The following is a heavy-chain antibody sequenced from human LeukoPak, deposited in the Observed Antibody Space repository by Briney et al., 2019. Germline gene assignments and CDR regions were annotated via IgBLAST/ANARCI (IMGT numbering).Heavy chain of an antibody. D-gene: IGHD3-16*02. CDR1: GFTFSSYE. Sequence: PGGSLRLSCAASGFTFSSYEMNWVRQAPGKGLEWVSYISSSGSTIYYAESVKGRFTISRDNAKNSLYLQMNSLRAEDTAVYYCARSSWRLGELSPDYWGQGTLVTVSS. J-gene: IGHJ4*02. CDR3: ARSSWRLGELSPDY. V-gene: IGHV3-48*03. CDR2: ISSSGSTI.